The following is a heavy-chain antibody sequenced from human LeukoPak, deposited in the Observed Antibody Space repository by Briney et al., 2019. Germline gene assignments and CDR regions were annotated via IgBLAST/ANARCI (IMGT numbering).Heavy chain of an antibody. V-gene: IGHV1-46*01. D-gene: IGHD6-13*01. CDR3: ASRTQYSSSWNDAFDI. CDR2: INPSGGST. J-gene: IGHJ3*02. Sequence: VASVKVSCKASGYTFTGYYMHWVRQAPGQGLEWMGIINPSGGSTSYAQKFQGRVTMTRDMSTSTVYMELSSLRSEDTAVYYCASRTQYSSSWNDAFDIWGQGTMVTVSS. CDR1: GYTFTGYY.